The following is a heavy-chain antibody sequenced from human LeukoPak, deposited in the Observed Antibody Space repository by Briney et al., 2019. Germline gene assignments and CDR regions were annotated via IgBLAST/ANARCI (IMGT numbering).Heavy chain of an antibody. CDR3: ARGQDWNHDY. J-gene: IGHJ4*02. V-gene: IGHV3-7*01. CDR2: IREDGSDK. Sequence: PGGSLRLSCAASGFTFSRYWMSWVRQAPRKGLEWVANIREDGSDKHYVNSVKGRFTISRDNAKNSLYLQMNSLRAEDTAVYYCARGQDWNHDYLGQGSLVTVSS. D-gene: IGHD1-1*01. CDR1: GFTFSRYW.